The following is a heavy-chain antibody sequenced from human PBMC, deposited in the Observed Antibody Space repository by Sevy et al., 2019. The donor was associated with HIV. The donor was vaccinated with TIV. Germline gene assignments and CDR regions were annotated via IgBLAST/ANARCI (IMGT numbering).Heavy chain of an antibody. CDR3: AREGVRFLEWYYGLDV. CDR1: GFTFSSYA. Sequence: GGSLRLSCAASGFTFSSYAMHWVRQAPGKGLEWVAVISYVGSNKYYADSVKGRFTISRDNSKNTLYLQMNSLRAEDTALYYCAREGVRFLEWYYGLDVWGQGTTVTVSS. D-gene: IGHD3-3*01. V-gene: IGHV3-30*04. CDR2: ISYVGSNK. J-gene: IGHJ6*02.